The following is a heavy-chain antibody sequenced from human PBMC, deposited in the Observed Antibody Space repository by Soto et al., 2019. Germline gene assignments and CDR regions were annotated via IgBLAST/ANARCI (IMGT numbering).Heavy chain of an antibody. V-gene: IGHV1-18*01. CDR3: ARDERYGMDV. CDR1: GYTFSSYH. J-gene: IGHJ6*02. CDR2: ISAYNGDT. Sequence: ASVKVSCKASGYTFSSYHISWVRQAPGQGLEWMGWISAYNGDTNYAQKLQGRVTMTTDTSTSTAYMELRSLRSDNTAVYYCARDERYGMDVWGQGTTVTVSS. D-gene: IGHD1-1*01.